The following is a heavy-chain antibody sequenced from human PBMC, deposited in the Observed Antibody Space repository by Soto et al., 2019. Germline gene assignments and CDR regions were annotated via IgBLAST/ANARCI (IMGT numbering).Heavy chain of an antibody. CDR2: TYYRSKWYN. Sequence: PSQTLSLTGAISGDSVSTNSATWDWIRHSPSRGLEWLGRTYYRSKWYNDYAVSVKGRITINPDTSNNQLSLQLNSVTPDDTAVYYCARLIGNSWLDSWGQGTLVTVSS. CDR1: GDSVSTNSAT. J-gene: IGHJ5*01. CDR3: ARLIGNSWLDS. D-gene: IGHD2-8*01. V-gene: IGHV6-1*01.